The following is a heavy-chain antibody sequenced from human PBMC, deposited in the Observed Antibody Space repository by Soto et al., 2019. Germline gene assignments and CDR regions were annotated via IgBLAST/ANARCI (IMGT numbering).Heavy chain of an antibody. CDR3: AADYLRDTAMVTYVY. V-gene: IGHV1-69*13. Sequence: SVXXXCKASGGTFSSYAISWVRQAPGQGLEWMGGIIPIFGTANYAQKFQGRVTITADESTSTAYMELSSLRSEDTAVYYCAADYLRDTAMVTYVYWGQGTLVTVSS. CDR1: GGTFSSYA. D-gene: IGHD5-18*01. CDR2: IIPIFGTA. J-gene: IGHJ4*02.